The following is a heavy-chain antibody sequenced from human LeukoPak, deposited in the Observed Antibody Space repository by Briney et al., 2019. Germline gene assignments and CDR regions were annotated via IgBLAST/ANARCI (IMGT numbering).Heavy chain of an antibody. J-gene: IGHJ4*02. Sequence: SVKVSCKASRGTFSSYAISWVRQAPGQGLEWMGGIIPIFGTANYAQNFQGRVTITADKSTSTAYMELSSLRSEDTAVYYCARAGYYDILTGYGYWGQGTLVTVSS. V-gene: IGHV1-69*06. CDR1: RGTFSSYA. D-gene: IGHD3-9*01. CDR2: IIPIFGTA. CDR3: ARAGYYDILTGYGY.